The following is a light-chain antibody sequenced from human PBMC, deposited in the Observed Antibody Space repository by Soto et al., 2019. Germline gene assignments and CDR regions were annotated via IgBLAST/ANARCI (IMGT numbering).Light chain of an antibody. Sequence: QSALTQPASVSGSPGQSITISCTGTSSDVGGYNSVSWYQQHPGEAPKLMIYDVSHRPSGVSNRFSGSKSGNTASLTISGLQAEDEADYYCSSYASSSTVVFGGGTKLTVL. V-gene: IGLV2-14*03. CDR1: SSDVGGYNS. J-gene: IGLJ2*01. CDR3: SSYASSSTVV. CDR2: DVS.